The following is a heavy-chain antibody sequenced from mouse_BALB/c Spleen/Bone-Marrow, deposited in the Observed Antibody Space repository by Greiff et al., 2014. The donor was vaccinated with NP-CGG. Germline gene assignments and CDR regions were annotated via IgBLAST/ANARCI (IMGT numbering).Heavy chain of an antibody. CDR3: ASYYYGSSGFAY. CDR2: IDPANGNT. D-gene: IGHD1-1*01. CDR1: GFNIKDTY. V-gene: IGHV14-3*02. Sequence: EVQLQQSGAELVKPGASVKLSCTASGFNIKDTYMHWVKQRPEQGLEWIGRIDPANGNTKYDPKSQGKATITADTSSNTAYLQLSSLTSEDTAVYYCASYYYGSSGFAYWGQGTLVTVSA. J-gene: IGHJ3*01.